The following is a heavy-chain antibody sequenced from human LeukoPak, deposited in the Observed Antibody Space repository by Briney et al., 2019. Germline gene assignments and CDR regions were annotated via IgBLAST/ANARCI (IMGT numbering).Heavy chain of an antibody. Sequence: GGFLRLSCAASGFTFSSYAMHWVRQAPGKGLEWVAVISYDGSNKYYADSVKGRFTISRDNSKNTLYLQMNSLRAEDTAVYYCARSQSREQQLVGGWFDPWGQGTLVTVSS. J-gene: IGHJ5*02. D-gene: IGHD6-13*01. CDR2: ISYDGSNK. V-gene: IGHV3-30-3*01. CDR1: GFTFSSYA. CDR3: ARSQSREQQLVGGWFDP.